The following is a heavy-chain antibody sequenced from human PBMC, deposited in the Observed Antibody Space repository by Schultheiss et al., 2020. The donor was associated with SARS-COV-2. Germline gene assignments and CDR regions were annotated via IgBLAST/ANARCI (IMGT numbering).Heavy chain of an antibody. Sequence: GGSLRLSCAASGFTFSSYSMNWVRQAPGKGLEWVSSISSSSSYIYYADSVKGRFTISRDNSKNTLYLQMNSLRAEDTAVYYCARDFRPFSSSGGSCYFDYWGQGTLVTVSS. CDR3: ARDFRPFSSSGGSCYFDY. V-gene: IGHV3-21*01. CDR1: GFTFSSYS. CDR2: ISSSSSYI. D-gene: IGHD2-15*01. J-gene: IGHJ4*02.